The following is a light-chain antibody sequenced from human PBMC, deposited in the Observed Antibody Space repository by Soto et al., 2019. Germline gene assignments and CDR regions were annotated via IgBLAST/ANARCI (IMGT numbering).Light chain of an antibody. Sequence: EIVLTQSPGNMVLPPGARANIFCSGSESLGSSYLAWYQQKPGQAPRLLIYDASNRATSIPARFSGSGSGTDFTLTIRSLEPEDFAIYYCQQRTNWPLTTFGHGTRLEIK. CDR2: DAS. CDR1: ESLGSSY. V-gene: IGKV3D-20*02. J-gene: IGKJ5*01. CDR3: QQRTNWPLTT.